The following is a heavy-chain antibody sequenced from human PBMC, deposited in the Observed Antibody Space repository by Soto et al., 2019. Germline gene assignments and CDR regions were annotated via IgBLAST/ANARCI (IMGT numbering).Heavy chain of an antibody. D-gene: IGHD4-17*01. J-gene: IGHJ4*02. V-gene: IGHV3-7*01. CDR3: ARDSGDYEGYFDY. CDR2: IKQDGSEK. CDR1: GFTFSSYW. Sequence: GGSLRLSCAASGFTFSSYWMSWVRQAPGKGLEWVANIKQDGSEKYYVDSVKGRFTISRDNAKNSLYLQMNSLRAEGTAVYYCARDSGDYEGYFDYWGQGTLVTVSS.